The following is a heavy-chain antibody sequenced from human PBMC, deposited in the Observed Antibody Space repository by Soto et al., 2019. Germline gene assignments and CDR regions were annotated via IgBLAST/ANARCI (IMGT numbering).Heavy chain of an antibody. CDR3: AKDKGPILWFGDHPGGWFDP. CDR2: ISYDGSNK. V-gene: IGHV3-30*18. J-gene: IGHJ5*02. CDR1: GFTFSSYG. D-gene: IGHD3-10*01. Sequence: GGSLRLSXAASGFTFSSYGMHWVRQAPGKGLEWVAVISYDGSNKYYADSVKGRFTISRDNSKNTLYLQMNSLRAEDTAVYYCAKDKGPILWFGDHPGGWFDPWGQGTLVTVSS.